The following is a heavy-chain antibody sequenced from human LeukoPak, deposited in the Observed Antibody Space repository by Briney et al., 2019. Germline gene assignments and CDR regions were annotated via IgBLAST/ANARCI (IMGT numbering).Heavy chain of an antibody. Sequence: SVKVSCKASGGTFSSYAISWVRQAPGQGLEWMGGIIPIFGTANHAQKFQGRVTITADKSTSTAYMELRSLRSEDTAVYYCAVPAAATPNYYYYYGMDVWGKGTTVTVSS. CDR2: IIPIFGTA. D-gene: IGHD2-2*01. CDR3: AVPAAATPNYYYYYGMDV. J-gene: IGHJ6*04. V-gene: IGHV1-69*06. CDR1: GGTFSSYA.